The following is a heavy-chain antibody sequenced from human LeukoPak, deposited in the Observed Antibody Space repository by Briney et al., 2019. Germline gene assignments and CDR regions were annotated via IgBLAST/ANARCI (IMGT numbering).Heavy chain of an antibody. D-gene: IGHD4-17*01. CDR1: GGSISSGDYY. V-gene: IGHV4-30-4*08. CDR2: IYYSGST. CDR3: ARSTVTTHNNWFDP. J-gene: IGHJ5*02. Sequence: SETLSLTCTVSGGSISSGDYYWSWIRQPPGKGLEWIGYIYYSGSTYYNPSLKTRVTISVDTSKNQSSLKLSSVTAADTAVYYCARSTVTTHNNWFDPWGQGTLVTVSS.